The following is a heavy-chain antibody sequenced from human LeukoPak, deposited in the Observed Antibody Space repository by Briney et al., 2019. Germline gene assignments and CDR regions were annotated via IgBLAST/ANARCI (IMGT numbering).Heavy chain of an antibody. CDR2: ISAYNGNT. V-gene: IGHV1-18*01. Sequence: ASVKVSCKASGYTFTSYGISWVRQAPGQGLEWMGWISAYNGNTNYAQKLQGRVTMTTDTSTSTAYMELRSLRSDDTAVYYCARQYCSSTSCRYYYYYYMDVWGKGTTVTISS. CDR1: GYTFTSYG. D-gene: IGHD2-2*01. J-gene: IGHJ6*03. CDR3: ARQYCSSTSCRYYYYYYMDV.